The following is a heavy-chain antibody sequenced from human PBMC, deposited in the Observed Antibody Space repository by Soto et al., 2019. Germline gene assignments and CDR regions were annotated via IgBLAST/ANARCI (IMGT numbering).Heavy chain of an antibody. J-gene: IGHJ4*02. CDR2: ISWNSGSI. CDR3: AKGPRRSCYFDY. Sequence: EVQLVASGGGLVQPGRSLRLSCAASGFTFDDYVMHWVRQAPGKGLEWVSGISWNSGSIGYADSVKGRFTISRDNAKNSPYLQHNSLRAEDTALDYCAKGPRRSCYFDYWGQGTLVPVSS. CDR1: GFTFDDYV. V-gene: IGHV3-9*01. D-gene: IGHD6-13*01.